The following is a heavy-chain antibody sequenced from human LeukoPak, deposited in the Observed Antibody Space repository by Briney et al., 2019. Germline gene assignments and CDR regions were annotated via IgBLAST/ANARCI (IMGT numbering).Heavy chain of an antibody. CDR3: ARGRYSYGVLFDY. D-gene: IGHD5-18*01. CDR1: GYTFTSYG. J-gene: IGHJ4*02. CDR2: MNPNSGNT. V-gene: IGHV1-8*02. Sequence: ASVKVSCKASGYTFTSYGISWVRQAPGQGLEWMGWMNPNSGNTGYAQKFQGRVTMTRNTSISTAYMELSSLRSEDTAVYYCARGRYSYGVLFDYWGQGTLVTVSS.